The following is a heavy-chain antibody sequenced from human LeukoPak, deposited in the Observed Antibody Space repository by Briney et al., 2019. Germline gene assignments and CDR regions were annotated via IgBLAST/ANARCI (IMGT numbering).Heavy chain of an antibody. Sequence: SVKVSCKASGGTFGIYGMSWVRQAPGQGLEWMGGIIPMYGRPTYAERFEGRVTISTDDSTSTVYMELSSLRSEDTAVYYCARGATGTTFYHWLDPWGQGTLVTVSS. CDR3: ARGATGTTFYHWLDP. D-gene: IGHD1-7*01. J-gene: IGHJ5*02. CDR1: GGTFGIYG. CDR2: IIPMYGRP. V-gene: IGHV1-69*05.